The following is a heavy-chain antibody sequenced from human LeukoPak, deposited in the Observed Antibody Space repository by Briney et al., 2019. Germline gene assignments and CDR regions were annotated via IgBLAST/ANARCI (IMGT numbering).Heavy chain of an antibody. CDR2: TSGSGGST. CDR3: ANYDSSGYYCVY. J-gene: IGHJ4*02. V-gene: IGHV3-23*01. D-gene: IGHD3-22*01. Sequence: GGSLRLSCAASGFTFSSYAMSWVRQAPGKGLEWVSATSGSGGSTYYADSVKGRFTISRDNSKNTLYLQMNSLRAEDTAVYYCANYDSSGYYCVYWGQGTLVTVSS. CDR1: GFTFSSYA.